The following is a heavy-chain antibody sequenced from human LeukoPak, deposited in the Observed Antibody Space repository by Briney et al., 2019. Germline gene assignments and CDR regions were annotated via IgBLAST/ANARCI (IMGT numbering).Heavy chain of an antibody. CDR3: ARDVSVPRIQLWFLAFDI. CDR1: GFTFSSYW. CDR2: IKQDGSEK. Sequence: GGSLRLSCAASGFTFSSYWMSWVRQAPGKGLEWVANIKQDGSEKYYVDSVKGRFTISRDNAKNSLYLQMNSLRAEDTAVYYCARDVSVPRIQLWFLAFDIWGQGTMVTVSS. J-gene: IGHJ3*02. V-gene: IGHV3-7*01. D-gene: IGHD5-18*01.